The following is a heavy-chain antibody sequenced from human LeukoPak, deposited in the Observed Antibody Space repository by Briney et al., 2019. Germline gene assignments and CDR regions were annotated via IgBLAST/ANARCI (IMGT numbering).Heavy chain of an antibody. CDR3: AKGPFRSPTSRESSFDP. CDR1: GFTFSSYA. J-gene: IGHJ5*02. Sequence: QPGGSLRLSCAVSGFTFSSYAMSWVRQAPGKGLEWVSAISGSGGSTYYADSVKGRFTISRDNSKNTLYLQMDSLRAEDTAVYYCAKGPFRSPTSRESSFDPWGQGTLVTVSS. D-gene: IGHD3-10*01. CDR2: ISGSGGST. V-gene: IGHV3-23*01.